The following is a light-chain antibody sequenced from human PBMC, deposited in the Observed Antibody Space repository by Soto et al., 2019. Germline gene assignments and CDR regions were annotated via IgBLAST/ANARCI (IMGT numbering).Light chain of an antibody. CDR2: WAS. CDR3: QQYYRTLMNT. CDR1: QSVLYSSNNKNY. V-gene: IGKV4-1*01. J-gene: IGKJ2*01. Sequence: DIVMTQSPDSLAVSLGERATINCKSSQSVLYSSNNKNYLAWYQQKPGQPPRLLIYWASTRESGVPDRFSGSGSGTDFTLTISSLQAEDVAVYYCQQYYRTLMNTFGQGTRLEIK.